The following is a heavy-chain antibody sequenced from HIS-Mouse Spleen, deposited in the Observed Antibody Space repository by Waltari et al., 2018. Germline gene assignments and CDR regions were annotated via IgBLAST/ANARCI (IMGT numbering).Heavy chain of an antibody. Sequence: EVQLVESGGGLVQPGGSLRLSCAASGFTVSSNYMSWVRQAPGKGLEWVSVIYSGGSTYYADSVKGRFTISRDNSKNTLYLQMNSLRAEDTAVYYCARSGCGGDCLPDYWGQGTLVTVSS. D-gene: IGHD2-21*02. CDR3: ARSGCGGDCLPDY. CDR1: GFTVSSNY. CDR2: IYSGGST. J-gene: IGHJ4*02. V-gene: IGHV3-66*01.